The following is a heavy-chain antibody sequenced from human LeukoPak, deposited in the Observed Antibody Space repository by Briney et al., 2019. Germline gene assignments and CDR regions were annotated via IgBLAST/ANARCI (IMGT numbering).Heavy chain of an antibody. V-gene: IGHV4-4*07. Sequence: KPSETLSLTCAVSGSSISSYYWSWIRQPAGKGLEWSGRIYTSGSTNYNPSLTSRVNLSVDTSKNQFSLKLSSVTAARTAGYYFAGDFDSSWDYFDCWGQGTLVTVSS. CDR3: AGDFDSSWDYFDC. D-gene: IGHD6-13*01. CDR1: GSSISSYY. J-gene: IGHJ4*02. CDR2: IYTSGST.